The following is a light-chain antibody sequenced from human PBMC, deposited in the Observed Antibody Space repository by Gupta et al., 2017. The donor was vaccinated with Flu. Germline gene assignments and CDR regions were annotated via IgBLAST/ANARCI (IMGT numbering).Light chain of an antibody. J-gene: IGKJ2*01. CDR2: DAS. CDR3: QQDDGLPYT. Sequence: DIQMTQSPSSLSASVGDRVTITCQASQAITNSLAWYQQRPGKAPKLLIYDASTLETGVPSRFSGSGSGTDFTLTISSLQPEDIGTYYCQQDDGLPYTFGQRTQLEVK. V-gene: IGKV1-33*01. CDR1: QAITNS.